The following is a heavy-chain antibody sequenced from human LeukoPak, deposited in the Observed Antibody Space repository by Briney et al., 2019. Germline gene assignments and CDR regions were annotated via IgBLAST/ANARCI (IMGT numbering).Heavy chain of an antibody. CDR1: GGSISSYY. V-gene: IGHV4-59*08. J-gene: IGHJ4*02. Sequence: SETLSLTCTVSGGSISSYYWSWIRQPPGKGLEWIGYIYYSGSTNYNPSLKSRVTISVDTSKNQFSLKLSSVTAADTAVYYCARGGRGAFDYWGQGTLVTVSS. CDR2: IYYSGST. CDR3: ARGGRGAFDY. D-gene: IGHD5-24*01.